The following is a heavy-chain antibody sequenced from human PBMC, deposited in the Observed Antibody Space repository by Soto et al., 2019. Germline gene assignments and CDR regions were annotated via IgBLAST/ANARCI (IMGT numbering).Heavy chain of an antibody. CDR3: AHCTLHDYGDYDPGTSHVFDS. J-gene: IGHJ4*02. CDR1: AFPLSNSGVG. Sequence: QITLKKSGPSPVKPTQTLTVTCTFPAFPLSNSGVGWAWISQPPGKALEWFALIYGDNDNRSSPSLKTTPTITKDTSNNQVVLTMANMDPVDTATCYCAHCTLHDYGDYDPGTSHVFDSWGQGTLVSVSS. V-gene: IGHV2-5*02. D-gene: IGHD4-17*01. CDR2: IYGDNDN.